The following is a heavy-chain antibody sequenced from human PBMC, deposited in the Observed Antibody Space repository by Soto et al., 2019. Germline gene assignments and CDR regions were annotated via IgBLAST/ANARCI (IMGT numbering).Heavy chain of an antibody. CDR3: AIDRLIVAVAVGRMDV. CDR2: VIPTFGTT. J-gene: IGHJ6*02. Sequence: QVQLVQSGAEMKKPGSSVKVSCKASGDTFTGYAISWVRQAPGQGLEWMGWVIPTFGTTKYAQRFQGRVTKSVDELASTAYMELSSLRPEDTALYYCAIDRLIVAVAVGRMDVWGQGTTVTVSS. D-gene: IGHD6-19*01. CDR1: GDTFTGYA. V-gene: IGHV1-69*01.